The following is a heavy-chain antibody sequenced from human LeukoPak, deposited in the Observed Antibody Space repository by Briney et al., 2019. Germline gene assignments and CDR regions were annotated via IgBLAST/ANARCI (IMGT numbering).Heavy chain of an antibody. Sequence: GRSLRLSCAASGFTFSSYGMHWVRQAPGKGLEWVAFISYDGSNKYYTDFVKGRFTISRDNSKNTLYLQMNSLRAEDTAVYYCAKVCGYFAWFDYWGQGTLVTVSS. J-gene: IGHJ4*02. CDR2: ISYDGSNK. CDR1: GFTFSSYG. D-gene: IGHD3-22*01. V-gene: IGHV3-30*18. CDR3: AKVCGYFAWFDY.